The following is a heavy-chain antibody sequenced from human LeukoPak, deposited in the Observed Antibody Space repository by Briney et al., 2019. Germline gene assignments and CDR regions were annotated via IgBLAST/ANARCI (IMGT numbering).Heavy chain of an antibody. Sequence: SEALSLTCTDPVGSIISYYCSWIWQPPGKGLEWVGYIYYSGSTNYIPSLKSRVTISVDTSKNQFSLKLSSVTAADTAVYYCARAPLDYYDSSGAFDIWGQGTMVTVSS. D-gene: IGHD3-22*01. J-gene: IGHJ3*02. CDR2: IYYSGST. CDR1: VGSIISYY. CDR3: ARAPLDYYDSSGAFDI. V-gene: IGHV4-59*01.